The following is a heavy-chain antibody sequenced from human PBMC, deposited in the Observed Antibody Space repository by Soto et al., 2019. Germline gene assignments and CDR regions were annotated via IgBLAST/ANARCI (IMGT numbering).Heavy chain of an antibody. CDR3: TRDRSSFMRGRIRGPYGGLDV. J-gene: IGHJ6*02. CDR2: INSVASYV. D-gene: IGHD3-10*01. Sequence: QLVESGGGLVKPGGSLRVSCAASRFAFSSYSMHWVRQAPMKGLEWVASINSVASYVYYADSVEGRFTISSDNAKNSVYLQMTSLRAEDTAVYYCTRDRSSFMRGRIRGPYGGLDVWGQGTKVLVS. V-gene: IGHV3-21*01. CDR1: RFAFSSYS.